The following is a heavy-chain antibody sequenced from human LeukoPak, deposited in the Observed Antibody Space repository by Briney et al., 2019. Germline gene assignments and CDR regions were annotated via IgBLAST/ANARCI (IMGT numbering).Heavy chain of an antibody. J-gene: IGHJ4*02. CDR2: ISSSSSYI. Sequence: GGSLRLSCAASGFTFSSYSMNWVRQAPGKGLEWVSPISSSSSYIYYADSVKGRFTISRDNAKNSLYPQMNSLRAEDTAVYYCAREESNKFGEQYLDYWGQGTLVTVSS. CDR3: AREESNKFGEQYLDY. CDR1: GFTFSSYS. V-gene: IGHV3-21*01. D-gene: IGHD3-10*01.